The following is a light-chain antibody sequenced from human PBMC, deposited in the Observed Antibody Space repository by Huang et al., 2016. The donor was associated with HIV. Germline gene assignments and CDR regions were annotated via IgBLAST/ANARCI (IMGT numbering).Light chain of an antibody. J-gene: IGKJ4*01. CDR3: MQALQSPLT. CDR2: LGS. CDR1: QSLLHGHGYHY. Sequence: DIVMTQSPLSLPVTPGEPASISCRSSQSLLHGHGYHYLDWYLQKPGQSPQLLIYLGSNRASGGPDRCSGSGAGRDFTLKISRVEAEDVGVYYCMQALQSPLTFGGGTKVEIK. V-gene: IGKV2-28*01.